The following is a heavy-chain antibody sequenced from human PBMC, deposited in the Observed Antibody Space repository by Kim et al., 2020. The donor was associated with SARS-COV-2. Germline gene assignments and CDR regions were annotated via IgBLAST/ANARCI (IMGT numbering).Heavy chain of an antibody. D-gene: IGHD6-13*01. V-gene: IGHV1-69*04. CDR3: ARGSADGYNWFDP. J-gene: IGHJ5*02. Sequence: NYEPTYKGQVTITEDKSTSRAYLELGSLKSEDTDVYYCARGSADGYNWFDPWGQGTLVTVSS.